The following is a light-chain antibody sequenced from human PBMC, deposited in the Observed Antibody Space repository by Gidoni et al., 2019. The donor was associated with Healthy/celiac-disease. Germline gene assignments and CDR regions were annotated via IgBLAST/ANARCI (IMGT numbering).Light chain of an antibody. J-gene: IGKJ4*01. CDR2: GAS. Sequence: EIVMTQSPAPLSVSPGERATLSCRASQSVSSNLAWYQQKPGQAPRLLIYGASTRATGIPARFSGSRSGTEFTLTISSLQSEDFAVYYCQQYNNWLTFGGGTKVEIK. V-gene: IGKV3-15*01. CDR1: QSVSSN. CDR3: QQYNNWLT.